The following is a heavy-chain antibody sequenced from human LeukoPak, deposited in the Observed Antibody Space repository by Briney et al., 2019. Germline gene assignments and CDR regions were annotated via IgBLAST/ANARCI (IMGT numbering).Heavy chain of an antibody. Sequence: ASVKVSCKASGYTFTRYDINWVRQATGQGLEWMGWVNPHSGYTGYAQKFQGRVTITRDTSINTAYMELSSLRSEDTAVYYCARVDGSPDSWGQGTLVTVSS. D-gene: IGHD2-15*01. V-gene: IGHV1-8*03. CDR3: ARVDGSPDS. CDR2: VNPHSGYT. CDR1: GYTFTRYD. J-gene: IGHJ4*02.